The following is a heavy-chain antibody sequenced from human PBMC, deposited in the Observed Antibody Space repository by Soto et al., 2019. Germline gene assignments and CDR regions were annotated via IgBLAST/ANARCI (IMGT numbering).Heavy chain of an antibody. CDR2: INPSSGGT. CDR3: AREGHCGGDCYPDY. Sequence: ASVKVSCKASGYTFTTYYMHWVRQAPGQGLEWMGIINPSSGGTTYAQKFQGRVTMTGETSTSTVYMELSSLRSEDTAMYYCAREGHCGGDCYPDYCGQGTLVAVCS. D-gene: IGHD2-21*02. CDR1: GYTFTTYY. V-gene: IGHV1-46*01. J-gene: IGHJ4*02.